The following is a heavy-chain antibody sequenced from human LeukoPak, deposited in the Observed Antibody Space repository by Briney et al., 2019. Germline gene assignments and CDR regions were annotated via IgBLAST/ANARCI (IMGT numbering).Heavy chain of an antibody. J-gene: IGHJ4*02. Sequence: SETLSLTCTVSGGSIGSNYWTWIRQPPGKGLECTGYIYYTGATNYNPSLKSRVTISVDTSKNQFSLKMTSVTAADTAVYFCAKYGNSGWVIDNWGQGTLVTVSS. CDR1: GGSIGSNY. CDR2: IYYTGAT. D-gene: IGHD6-19*01. CDR3: AKYGNSGWVIDN. V-gene: IGHV4-59*08.